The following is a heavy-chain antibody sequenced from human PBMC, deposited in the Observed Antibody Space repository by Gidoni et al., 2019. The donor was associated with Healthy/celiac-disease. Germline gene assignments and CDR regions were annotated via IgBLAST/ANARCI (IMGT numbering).Heavy chain of an antibody. CDR3: ARAGEGYYYYYYMDV. Sequence: QVQLVQSGAEVKKPGASVKVSCKASVYTFTSYGISWVRQAPGQGLEWMGWISAYNGNTNYEQKIQGRVTMTTDTSTRTAYMERRSLRSDDTAVYYCARAGEGYYYYYYMDVWGKGTTVTVSS. V-gene: IGHV1-18*01. J-gene: IGHJ6*03. CDR2: ISAYNGNT. CDR1: VYTFTSYG.